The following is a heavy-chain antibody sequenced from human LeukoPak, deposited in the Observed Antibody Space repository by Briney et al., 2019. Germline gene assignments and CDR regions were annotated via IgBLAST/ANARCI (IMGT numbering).Heavy chain of an antibody. Sequence: RASVKVSCKASGFTFTSSAVQWVRQARGQRLEWIGWIVVGSGNTNYAQKFQERVTITRDMSTSTAYMELSSLRSEDTAVYYCAAGTITYYYDSSGYYRTQTPLFDYWGQGTLVTVSS. V-gene: IGHV1-58*01. J-gene: IGHJ4*02. CDR2: IVVGSGNT. D-gene: IGHD3-22*01. CDR1: GFTFTSSA. CDR3: AAGTITYYYDSSGYYRTQTPLFDY.